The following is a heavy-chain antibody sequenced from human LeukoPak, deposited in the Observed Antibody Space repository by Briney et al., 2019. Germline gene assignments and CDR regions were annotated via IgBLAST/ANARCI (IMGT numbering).Heavy chain of an antibody. CDR1: GYSFTSYG. CDR2: ISAYNGNT. Sequence: ASVKVSCKASGYSFTSYGISWVRQAPGQGLEWMGWISAYNGNTNYAQKLQGRVTMTTDTSTSTVYMELRSLRSDDTAVYYCARSIRGWQQPDAFDIWGQGTMVTVSS. V-gene: IGHV1-18*01. J-gene: IGHJ3*02. D-gene: IGHD6-13*01. CDR3: ARSIRGWQQPDAFDI.